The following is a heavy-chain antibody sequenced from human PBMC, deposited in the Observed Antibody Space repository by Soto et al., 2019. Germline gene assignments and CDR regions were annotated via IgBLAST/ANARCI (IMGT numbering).Heavy chain of an antibody. CDR2: IYYSGTT. CDR1: GGAISRYY. V-gene: IGHV4-59*01. J-gene: IGHJ4*02. Sequence: PSETLSLTCTVSGGAISRYYWSWIRQRPGKGLEWIGYIYYSGTTNYNPSLKSRVTILVDTSKNQFSLKLSSVTAADTAVYYCARVWSMDYYDSSGEYYFDYWGQGTLVTVSS. CDR3: ARVWSMDYYDSSGEYYFDY. D-gene: IGHD3-22*01.